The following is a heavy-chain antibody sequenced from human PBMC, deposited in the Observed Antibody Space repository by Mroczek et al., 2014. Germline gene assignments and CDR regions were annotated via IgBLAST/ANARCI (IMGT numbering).Heavy chain of an antibody. CDR1: GGSISTYY. CDR2: IYTSGST. V-gene: IGHV4-4*07. CDR3: ARDKRGSGSFMDV. J-gene: IGHJ6*03. Sequence: QVQLVQSGPGLVKPSETLSLTCTVSGGSISTYYWTWIRQPAGKGLEWIGRIYTSGSTNXNPSLKSRVTMSVDTSKNQFSLKLSSVTAADTAVYYCARDKRGSGSFMDVWGKGTTVTVSS. D-gene: IGHD1-26*01.